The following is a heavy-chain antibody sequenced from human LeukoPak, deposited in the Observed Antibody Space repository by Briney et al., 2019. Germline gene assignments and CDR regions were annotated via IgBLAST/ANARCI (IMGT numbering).Heavy chain of an antibody. J-gene: IGHJ6*02. CDR3: ARDAHYDFWSGYSSYYYYYGMDV. CDR2: ISYDGSNK. Sequence: GGSLRLSCAASGFTFSSYAMHWVRQAPGKGLEWVAVISYDGSNKYYADSVKGRFTISRDNSKNTLYLQMNSLGAEDTAVYYCARDAHYDFWSGYSSYYYYYGMDVWGQGTTVTVSS. CDR1: GFTFSSYA. D-gene: IGHD3-3*01. V-gene: IGHV3-30-3*01.